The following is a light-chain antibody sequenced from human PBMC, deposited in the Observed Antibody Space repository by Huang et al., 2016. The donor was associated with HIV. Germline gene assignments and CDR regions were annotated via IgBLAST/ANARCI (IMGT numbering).Light chain of an antibody. Sequence: EIVMTQSPGTVSVSPGERATLSCRASQSVRSNLAWYQQKPGQAPRLLIYDASTRATGVPARLSGSGSGTQFTLSISSMQSEDFAVYYCQQYDNWPPFTFGAGTKVDIK. CDR2: DAS. J-gene: IGKJ3*01. CDR1: QSVRSN. V-gene: IGKV3-15*01. CDR3: QQYDNWPPFT.